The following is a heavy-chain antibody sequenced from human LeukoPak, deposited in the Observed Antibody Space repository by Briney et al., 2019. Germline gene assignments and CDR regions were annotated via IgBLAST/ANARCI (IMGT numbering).Heavy chain of an antibody. CDR2: IYGAGAA. CDR1: GINVSANY. J-gene: IGHJ4*02. D-gene: IGHD6-13*01. Sequence: PGGSLRLSCAASGINVSANYMTWIRKAPGKGLEWFSLIYGAGAAYYAESVRGRFIISRDNSKNTLFLQMNSLRAEDTAVYYCVSSTGQQLIPYDYWGQGTHVAVSS. V-gene: IGHV3-66*02. CDR3: VSSTGQQLIPYDY.